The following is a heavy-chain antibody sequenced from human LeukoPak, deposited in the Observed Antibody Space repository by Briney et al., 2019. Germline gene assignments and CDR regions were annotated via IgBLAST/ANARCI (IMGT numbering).Heavy chain of an antibody. V-gene: IGHV3-30*18. Sequence: GRSLRLSCAASGFTFSSYGMHWVRQAPGKGLEWVAVISYDGSNKYYADSVKGRFTISRDNSKNTLYLQMNSLRAEDTAVYYCAKDGSYWGQGTLVTVYS. CDR1: GFTFSSYG. D-gene: IGHD1-1*01. CDR3: AKDGSY. J-gene: IGHJ4*02. CDR2: ISYDGSNK.